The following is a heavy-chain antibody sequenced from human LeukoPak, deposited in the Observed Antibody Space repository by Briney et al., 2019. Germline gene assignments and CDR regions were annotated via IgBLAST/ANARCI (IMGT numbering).Heavy chain of an antibody. CDR2: ISSSGSTI. V-gene: IGHV3-48*03. J-gene: IGHJ6*02. Sequence: GGSLRLSCAASGFTFSSYEMNWVRQAPGKGLEWVSYISSSGSTIYYADYVKGLFTISRDNAKNSLYLQMNSLRADDTAVYYCARDIVATIKATFGCYYYGMDVWGQGTTVTVSS. CDR1: GFTFSSYE. D-gene: IGHD5-12*01. CDR3: ARDIVATIKATFGCYYYGMDV.